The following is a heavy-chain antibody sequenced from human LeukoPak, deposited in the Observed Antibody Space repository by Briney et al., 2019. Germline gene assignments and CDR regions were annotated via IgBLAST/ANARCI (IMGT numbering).Heavy chain of an antibody. V-gene: IGHV3-30-3*01. CDR3: ARGSGNSRSWYIVRDGMDV. J-gene: IGHJ6*02. D-gene: IGHD6-13*01. CDR2: ISYDGSSK. Sequence: PGRSLRLSCAASGFPFSASPMHWVRQAPGKGLEWVAIISYDGSSKYYADSVKGRFTISRDSSKNTLYLQMNSLRDEDTAVYYCARGSGNSRSWYIVRDGMDVWGQGPTVTVS. CDR1: GFPFSASP.